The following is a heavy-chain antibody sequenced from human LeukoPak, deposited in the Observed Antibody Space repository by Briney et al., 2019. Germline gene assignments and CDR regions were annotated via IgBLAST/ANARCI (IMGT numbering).Heavy chain of an antibody. CDR2: IKHDGSDT. CDR3: ARRIAATGMKYFDY. Sequence: PGGSLRLSCAASGFTFSSYWMSWVRQAPGKGLEWVANIKHDGSDTNYVDSVKGRFTISRDNAKNSLYLQMNSLRAEDTAMYYCARRIAATGMKYFDYWGQGTLVTVSS. J-gene: IGHJ4*02. D-gene: IGHD6-13*01. V-gene: IGHV3-7*05. CDR1: GFTFSSYW.